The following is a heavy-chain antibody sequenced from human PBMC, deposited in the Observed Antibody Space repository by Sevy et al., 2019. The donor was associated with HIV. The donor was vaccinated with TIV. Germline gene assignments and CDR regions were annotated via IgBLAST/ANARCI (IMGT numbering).Heavy chain of an antibody. V-gene: IGHV1-2*02. Sequence: ASVKLSCKASGYSFTGYFIHWVRQAPGQGLEWMGWINPSSGGTMSAQKFHDKVTMTRDTSINTAYLELSRLRSDDTAVYYCARELDDFWSGYQFWGQGTLVTVSS. CDR2: INPSSGGT. CDR1: GYSFTGYF. CDR3: ARELDDFWSGYQF. J-gene: IGHJ4*02. D-gene: IGHD3-3*01.